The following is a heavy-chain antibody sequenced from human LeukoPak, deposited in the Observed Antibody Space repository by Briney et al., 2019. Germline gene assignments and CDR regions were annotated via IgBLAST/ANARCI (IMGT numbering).Heavy chain of an antibody. V-gene: IGHV3-7*01. Sequence: GGSLRLSCAASGFTFSSYWMSWVRQAPGKGLEWVANIKQDGTEEYYVDSVKGRFTISRDNAKNSLYLQMNSLRAEDTAVYYCATDWWRVFDYWGQGTLVTVSS. CDR3: ATDWWRVFDY. J-gene: IGHJ4*02. CDR1: GFTFSSYW. D-gene: IGHD2-15*01. CDR2: IKQDGTEE.